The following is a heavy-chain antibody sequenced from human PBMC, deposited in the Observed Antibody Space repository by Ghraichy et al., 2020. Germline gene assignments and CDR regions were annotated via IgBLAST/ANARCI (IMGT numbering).Heavy chain of an antibody. J-gene: IGHJ5*02. D-gene: IGHD3-10*01. V-gene: IGHV3-9*01. CDR3: AKDGIRFGELRGWFDP. CDR1: GFTFDDYA. CDR2: ISWNSGSI. Sequence: GGSLRLSCAASGFTFDDYAMHWVRQAPGKGLEWVSGISWNSGSIGYADSVKGRFTISRDNAKNSLYLQMNSLRAEDTALYYCAKDGIRFGELRGWFDPWGQGTLVTVSS.